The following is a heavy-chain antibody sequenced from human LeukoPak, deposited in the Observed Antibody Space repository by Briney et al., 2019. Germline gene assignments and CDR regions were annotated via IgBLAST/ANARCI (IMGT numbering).Heavy chain of an antibody. V-gene: IGHV3-21*01. Sequence: GGSLRLSCEASGFTFNTYSMSWVRQAPGKGLEWVSSISTSGSYIYYADSVKGRFTISRDNAKNSLYLQMNSLRAEDTAVYYCAREVEYCGGDCYSSSYMDVWGKGTTVTISS. J-gene: IGHJ6*03. D-gene: IGHD2-21*02. CDR1: GFTFNTYS. CDR2: ISTSGSYI. CDR3: AREVEYCGGDCYSSSYMDV.